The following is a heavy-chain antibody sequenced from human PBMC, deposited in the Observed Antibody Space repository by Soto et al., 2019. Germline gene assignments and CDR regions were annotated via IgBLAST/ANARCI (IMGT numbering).Heavy chain of an antibody. Sequence: ASVKVYWKICGYTLTELSMHWVRHAPGKGLEWMGGFDPEDGETIYAQKFQGRVTMTEDTSTDTAYMELSSLRCEDTAVYYCETVGIVVVVAARDDAFYIWGQGTMVTVSS. CDR2: FDPEDGET. CDR3: ETVGIVVVVAARDDAFYI. J-gene: IGHJ3*02. D-gene: IGHD2-15*01. V-gene: IGHV1-24*01. CDR1: GYTLTELS.